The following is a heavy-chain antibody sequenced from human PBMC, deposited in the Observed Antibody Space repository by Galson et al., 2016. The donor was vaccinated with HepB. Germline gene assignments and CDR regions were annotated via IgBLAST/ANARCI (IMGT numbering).Heavy chain of an antibody. CDR2: ISVHSGSK. CDR1: GYNFKTHG. D-gene: IGHD3-10*01. V-gene: IGHV1-18*04. J-gene: IGHJ6*02. CDR3: ARGLGSGITPSYYYGMDV. Sequence: SVKVSCKASGYNFKTHGITWVRQAPGQGLEWTGWISVHSGSKHSAEKFRGRFTITTNTSTSTTYMELRSLRYDDTAVYYCARGLGSGITPSYYYGMDVWGQGTTVTVSS.